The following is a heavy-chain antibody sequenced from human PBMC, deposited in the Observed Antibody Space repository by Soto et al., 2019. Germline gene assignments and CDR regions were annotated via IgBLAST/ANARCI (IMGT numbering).Heavy chain of an antibody. Sequence: SVKVSCKASGGTFSSYAISWVRQAPGQGLEWMGGIIPIFGTANYARKFQGRVTITADESTSTAYMELSSLRSEDTAVYYCARDLKWELIGWFDPWGQGTLVTVSS. CDR3: ARDLKWELIGWFDP. CDR1: GGTFSSYA. J-gene: IGHJ5*02. CDR2: IIPIFGTA. V-gene: IGHV1-69*13. D-gene: IGHD1-26*01.